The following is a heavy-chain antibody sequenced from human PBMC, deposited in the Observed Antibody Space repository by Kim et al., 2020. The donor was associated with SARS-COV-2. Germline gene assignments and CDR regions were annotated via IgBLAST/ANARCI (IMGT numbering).Heavy chain of an antibody. Sequence: GGSLRLSCAASGFTFSTYSMNWVRQAPGKGLEWLSYISGSSGAIHYADSVRGRFTISRDNAKNSLYLQMNSLRDEDTAVYYCARDENWNFKSFFDYWGQGTLVTVSS. CDR3: ARDENWNFKSFFDY. V-gene: IGHV3-48*02. CDR2: ISGSSGAI. CDR1: GFTFSTYS. D-gene: IGHD1-7*01. J-gene: IGHJ4*02.